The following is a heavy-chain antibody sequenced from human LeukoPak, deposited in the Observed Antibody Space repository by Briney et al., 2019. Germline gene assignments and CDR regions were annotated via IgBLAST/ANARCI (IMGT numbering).Heavy chain of an antibody. Sequence: ASVKVSCKVSGYTLTELSMHWVRQAPGKGLEWRGAFVPEDGETIYAQKFQGRVTMTADTSTDTAYMELSSLRSEDTAVYYCATILLHNYDILTGYGYWGQGTLVTVSS. V-gene: IGHV1-24*01. D-gene: IGHD3-9*01. J-gene: IGHJ4*02. CDR1: GYTLTELS. CDR3: ATILLHNYDILTGYGY. CDR2: FVPEDGET.